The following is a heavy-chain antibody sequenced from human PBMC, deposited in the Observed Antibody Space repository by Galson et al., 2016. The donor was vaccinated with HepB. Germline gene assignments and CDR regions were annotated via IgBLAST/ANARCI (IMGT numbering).Heavy chain of an antibody. J-gene: IGHJ4*02. CDR2: IGASDGKT. D-gene: IGHD1-1*01. V-gene: IGHV3-23*01. CDR1: GFTFNNYV. CDR3: AKAKWNPEFDY. Sequence: SLRLSCAASGFTFNNYVMNWVRQAPGKGLEWVSTIGASDGKTYYADSVKSRFTISRDNSKNTLFLQMNSLRAADTAVYYCAKAKWNPEFDYWGQGTLVTVSS.